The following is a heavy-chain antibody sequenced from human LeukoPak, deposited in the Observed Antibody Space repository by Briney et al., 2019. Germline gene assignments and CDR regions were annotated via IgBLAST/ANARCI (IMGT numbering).Heavy chain of an antibody. CDR1: GFTFTDEY. V-gene: IGHV1-2*02. CDR2: INPYSGAI. D-gene: IGHD2-2*01. J-gene: IGHJ4*02. CDR3: ARDPKSQLLLDY. Sequence: GASVKVSCKSSGFTFTDEYIHWVRQAPAQGLAWMGWINPYSGAINYAQTFQGRVTLTKDTSISTAYMELSRLTSGDTAVYYCARDPKSQLLLDYWGQGTLVTVSS.